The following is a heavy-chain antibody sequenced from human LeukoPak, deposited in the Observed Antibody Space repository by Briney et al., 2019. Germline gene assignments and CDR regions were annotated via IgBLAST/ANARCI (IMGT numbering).Heavy chain of an antibody. CDR1: GFTFGSYW. CDR2: INTDGGST. D-gene: IGHD2-2*02. CDR3: GRGFSIVPAGIPDY. Sequence: GGSMRLSCAASGFTFGSYWMHWVRQAPGKGLVWVSRINTDGGSTTYADSVKGRFTISRDNAKNTLYLQMNSLRAEDTAVYYCGRGFSIVPAGIPDYWGLGTLVTVSS. V-gene: IGHV3-74*01. J-gene: IGHJ4*02.